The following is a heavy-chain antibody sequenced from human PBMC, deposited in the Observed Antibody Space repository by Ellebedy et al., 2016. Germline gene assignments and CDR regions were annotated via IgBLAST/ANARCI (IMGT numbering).Heavy chain of an antibody. CDR3: ATRHYGGFDI. CDR2: IYGGGTS. Sequence: GGSLRLXXAASGFSVTSNDMSWVRQAPGKGLELVSLIYGGGTSYYAESVKGRFTISRDNSKKTLYLQMSGLGAEDTAVYYCATRHYGGFDIWGRGTMVTVSS. CDR1: GFSVTSND. J-gene: IGHJ3*02. V-gene: IGHV3-53*01. D-gene: IGHD4-23*01.